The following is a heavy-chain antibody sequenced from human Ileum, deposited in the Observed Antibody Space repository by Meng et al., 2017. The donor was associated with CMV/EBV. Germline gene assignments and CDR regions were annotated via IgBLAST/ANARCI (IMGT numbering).Heavy chain of an antibody. CDR2: INWSGAST. V-gene: IGHV3-20*04. J-gene: IGHJ4*02. Sequence: LRPSCAASGFNFDDFSRSWVHQPPGKGLEWVSGINWSGASTGYADSVKGRFTISRDDAKNSLYLQMNSLRAEDTALYFCVRDATAFDKWGQGSLVTVSS. D-gene: IGHD5-18*01. CDR3: VRDATAFDK. CDR1: GFNFDDFS.